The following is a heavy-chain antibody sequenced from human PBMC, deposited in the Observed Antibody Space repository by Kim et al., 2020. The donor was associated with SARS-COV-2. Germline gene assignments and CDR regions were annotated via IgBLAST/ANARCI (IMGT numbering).Heavy chain of an antibody. J-gene: IGHJ6*02. CDR2: ISSSSSTI. D-gene: IGHD2-2*02. V-gene: IGHV3-48*02. CDR1: GFTFSSYS. CDR3: ARDAALVVPAGIGGYYYYGMDV. Sequence: GGSLRLSCAASGFTFSSYSMNWVRQAPGKGLEWVSYISSSSSTIYYADSVKGRFTISRDNAKNSLYLQMNSLRDEDTAVYYCARDAALVVPAGIGGYYYYGMDVWGQGTTVTVSS.